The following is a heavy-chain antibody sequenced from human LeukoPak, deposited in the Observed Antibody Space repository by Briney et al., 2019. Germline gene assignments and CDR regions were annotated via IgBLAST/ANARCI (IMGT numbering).Heavy chain of an antibody. J-gene: IGHJ3*02. CDR3: ARVLSSSQMGAFDI. D-gene: IGHD6-13*01. Sequence: SETLSLTCTVSGGSISSSSYYWGWIRQPPGKGLEWIGSIYYSGSTYYNPSLKSRVTISVDTSKNQFSLKLSSVTAADTAVYYCARVLSSSQMGAFDIWGQGTMVTVSS. CDR2: IYYSGST. CDR1: GGSISSSSYY. V-gene: IGHV4-39*07.